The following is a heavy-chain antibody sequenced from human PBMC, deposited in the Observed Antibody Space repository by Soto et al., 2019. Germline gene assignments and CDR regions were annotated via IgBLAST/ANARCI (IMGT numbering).Heavy chain of an antibody. CDR2: VSSDGTRT. CDR3: ARDVWHCGSNSCYFFGMYV. J-gene: IGHJ6*02. V-gene: IGHV3-30-3*01. Sequence: QVQLVESGGGLVQPGRSLRLSCAGSGFTFSTYSVHWVRQAPGKGLEWVAVVSSDGTRTYYADSVKGRFTISRDNSMDMMFMQMNSLRVEDTAVYYCARDVWHCGSNSCYFFGMYVWGQGTTVTVSS. CDR1: GFTFSTYS. D-gene: IGHD2-2*01.